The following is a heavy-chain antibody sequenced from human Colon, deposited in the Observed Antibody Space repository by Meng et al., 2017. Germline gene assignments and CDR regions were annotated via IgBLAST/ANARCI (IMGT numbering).Heavy chain of an antibody. Sequence: QVQLQESGPGLVKPSGTLSLTCAVSGGSINSSNWWLWVRQPPGKGLEWLGEIYHGGNTNYNPSLKSRVTLSLDKSKNQFSLRLTSVTAADTAMYYCSRGVVAGAMVWFDPWGPGTRVT. J-gene: IGHJ5*02. CDR2: IYHGGNT. CDR3: SRGVVAGAMVWFDP. CDR1: GGSINSSNW. V-gene: IGHV4-4*02. D-gene: IGHD2-2*01.